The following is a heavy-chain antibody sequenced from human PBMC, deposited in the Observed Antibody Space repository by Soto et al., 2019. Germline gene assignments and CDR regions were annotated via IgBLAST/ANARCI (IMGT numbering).Heavy chain of an antibody. Sequence: SETLSLTCTVSGGSISSSSYYWGWIRQPPGKGLEWIGSIYYSGSTYYNPSLKSRVTISVDTSKNQFSLKLSSVTAADTAVYYCACVGGGIVVVVAATYAFDIWGQGTMVTVSS. CDR3: ACVGGGIVVVVAATYAFDI. D-gene: IGHD2-15*01. CDR1: GGSISSSSYY. J-gene: IGHJ3*02. V-gene: IGHV4-39*01. CDR2: IYYSGST.